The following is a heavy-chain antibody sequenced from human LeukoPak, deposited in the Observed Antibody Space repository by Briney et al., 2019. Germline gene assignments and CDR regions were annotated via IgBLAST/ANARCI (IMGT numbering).Heavy chain of an antibody. V-gene: IGHV1-69*04. D-gene: IGHD2-15*01. Sequence: ASVKVSCTASGGTFSSYAISWVRQAPGQGLEWMGGIIPILGIANYAQKFQGRVTITGDKSTSTAYMALSSLRSEDTAVYYCARDLSRGVVKRTYFDYWGQGTLVTVSS. J-gene: IGHJ4*02. CDR2: IIPILGIA. CDR3: ARDLSRGVVKRTYFDY. CDR1: GGTFSSYA.